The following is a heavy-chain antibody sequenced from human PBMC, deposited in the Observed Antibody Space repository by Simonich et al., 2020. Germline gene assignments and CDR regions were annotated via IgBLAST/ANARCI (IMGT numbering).Heavy chain of an antibody. Sequence: EVQLLESGGGLVQPGGSLRLSCAASGFTFSSYAMSWVRQAPWKVLEWFKAIRGIGGSTSYAESVKGRFTISRENSKNTLYLQMNSLRAEDTAVYYCAKEESYSSTSCYDAFDIWGQGTMVTVSS. V-gene: IGHV3-23*01. CDR1: GFTFSSYA. J-gene: IGHJ3*02. D-gene: IGHD2-2*01. CDR3: AKEESYSSTSCYDAFDI. CDR2: IRGIGGST.